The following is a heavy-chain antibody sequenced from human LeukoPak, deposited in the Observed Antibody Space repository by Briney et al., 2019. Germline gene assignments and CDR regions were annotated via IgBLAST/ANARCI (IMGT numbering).Heavy chain of an antibody. CDR1: GFTFDDYG. CDR3: AKDFYDSSGYYY. J-gene: IGHJ4*02. V-gene: IGHV3-20*04. Sequence: GGSLRLSCAASGFTFDDYGMSWVRQAPGKGLEWVSGINWNGGSTGYADSVKGRFTISRDNAKNSLYLQMNSLRAEDTAVYYCAKDFYDSSGYYYWGQGTLVTVSS. CDR2: INWNGGST. D-gene: IGHD3-22*01.